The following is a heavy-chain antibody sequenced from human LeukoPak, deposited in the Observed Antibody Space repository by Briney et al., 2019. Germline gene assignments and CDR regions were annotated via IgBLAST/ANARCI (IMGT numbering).Heavy chain of an antibody. CDR2: IYYSGST. J-gene: IGHJ6*02. Sequence: SETLSLTCTVSGGSISSYYWSWIRQPPGKGLEWIGYIYYSGSTNYNPSLKSRVTISVDTSKNQFSLKLTSVTAADTAVYYCARQPYYYGMDVWGQGTTVTVSS. CDR3: ARQPYYYGMDV. V-gene: IGHV4-59*08. CDR1: GGSISSYY.